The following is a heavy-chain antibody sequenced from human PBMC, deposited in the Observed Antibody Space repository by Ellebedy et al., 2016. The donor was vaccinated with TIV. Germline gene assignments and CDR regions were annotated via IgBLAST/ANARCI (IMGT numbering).Heavy chain of an antibody. CDR3: ATDGSYGDYLSPAHASVM. J-gene: IGHJ3*02. CDR1: GFSFRSYW. D-gene: IGHD4-17*01. Sequence: GGSLRLSCAASGFSFRSYWMTWVRQAPGKGLEWVANINQDATKTFYLDSVEGRFTISRDNAKNSLFLQMNSLGVEDTAVYYCATDGSYGDYLSPAHASVMWGQGTLVSVSS. V-gene: IGHV3-7*01. CDR2: INQDATKT.